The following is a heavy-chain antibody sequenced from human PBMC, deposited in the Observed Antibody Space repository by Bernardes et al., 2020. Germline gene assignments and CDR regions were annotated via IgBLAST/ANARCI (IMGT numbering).Heavy chain of an antibody. CDR3: ASFPGFLEWSPSGMDV. V-gene: IGHV3-30*03. Sequence: GGAVSAPCAASGFTLSSYGMHWVRQAPGQGLEWVAVILYDGNNKYYADSVKGRFTISRDNSKNTLYLQMNSLRAEDTAVYYCASFPGFLEWSPSGMDVWGQGTTVTVSS. D-gene: IGHD3-3*01. CDR1: GFTLSSYG. J-gene: IGHJ6*02. CDR2: ILYDGNNK.